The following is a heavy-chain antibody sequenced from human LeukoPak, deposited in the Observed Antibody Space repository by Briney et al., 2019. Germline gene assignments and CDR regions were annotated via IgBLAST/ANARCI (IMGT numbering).Heavy chain of an antibody. CDR3: ARNQQLGGHSYYYYGMDV. V-gene: IGHV3-23*01. J-gene: IGHJ6*02. D-gene: IGHD3-16*01. Sequence: GSLRLSCAASGFTFSSYGMHWVRQAPGKGLEWVSGISGGGVTTYYADSVKGRFTISRDNSKNTLYLQMNSLRADDTAIYYCARNQQLGGHSYYYYGMDVWGQGTTVTVSS. CDR2: ISGGGVTT. CDR1: GFTFSSYG.